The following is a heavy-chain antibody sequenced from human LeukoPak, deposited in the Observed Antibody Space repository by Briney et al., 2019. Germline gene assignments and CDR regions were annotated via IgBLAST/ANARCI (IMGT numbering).Heavy chain of an antibody. D-gene: IGHD1-26*01. J-gene: IGHJ4*02. CDR3: ARDWSSLYYFDY. Sequence: PGGSLRLSCAASGFTFSSYAMSWVRQAPGKGLEWVSAISGSGGSTYYADSVKGRFTISRDNSKNTLYLQMNSLRAEDTAVYYCARDWSSLYYFDYWGQGTLVTVSS. V-gene: IGHV3-23*01. CDR2: ISGSGGST. CDR1: GFTFSSYA.